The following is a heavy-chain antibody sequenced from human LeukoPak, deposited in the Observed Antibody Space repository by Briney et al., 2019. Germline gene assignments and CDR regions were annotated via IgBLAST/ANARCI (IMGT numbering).Heavy chain of an antibody. J-gene: IGHJ4*02. CDR3: GRGTIAVVAADLRTDQ. CDR2: IKPNSGGT. CDR1: GYSFADYY. D-gene: IGHD2-15*01. V-gene: IGHV1-2*02. Sequence: RASVKVSCTASGYSFADYYMHWVRQAPGQGLEWMGWIKPNSGGTRSAQKFQGRVTMTRDTSISTAYMELSSLRYDDTAVYYCGRGTIAVVAADLRTDQWGQGTLVIVSS.